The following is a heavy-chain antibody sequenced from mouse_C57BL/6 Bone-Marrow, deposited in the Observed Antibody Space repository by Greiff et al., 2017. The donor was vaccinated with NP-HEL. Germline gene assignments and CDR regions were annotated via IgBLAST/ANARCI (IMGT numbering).Heavy chain of an antibody. V-gene: IGHV2-6*01. J-gene: IGHJ4*01. CDR3: ASRNYLYAMDY. Sequence: VKLMESGPGLVAPSQSLSITCTVSGFSLTSYGVDWVRQSPGKGLEWLGVIWGVGSTNYNSALKSRLSISKDNSKSQVFLKMNSLQTDDTAMYYCASRNYLYAMDYWGQGTSVTVSS. D-gene: IGHD2-1*01. CDR1: GFSLTSYG. CDR2: IWGVGST.